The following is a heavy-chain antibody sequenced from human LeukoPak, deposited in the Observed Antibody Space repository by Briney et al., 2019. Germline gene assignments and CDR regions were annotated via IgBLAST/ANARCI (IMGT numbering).Heavy chain of an antibody. V-gene: IGHV1-2*02. CDR3: ARDTSSSSGWFDP. D-gene: IGHD6-6*01. Sequence: ASVKVSCKASGYTFTSYYMHWVRQAPGQGLEWMGWINPNSGGTNYAQKFQGRVTMTRDTSISTAYMELSRLRSDDTAVYYCARDTSSSSGWFDPWGQGTLVTVSS. CDR1: GYTFTSYY. CDR2: INPNSGGT. J-gene: IGHJ5*02.